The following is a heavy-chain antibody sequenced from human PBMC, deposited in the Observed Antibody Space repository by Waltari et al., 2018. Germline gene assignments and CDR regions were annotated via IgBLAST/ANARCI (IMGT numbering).Heavy chain of an antibody. V-gene: IGHV3-7*01. D-gene: IGHD3-9*01. CDR3: ARDHWFSLDL. Sequence: EEQVVESGGGLVQPGGSMRLPCVAAGFTFRDDSMLWVRQAPGKELEWVAKIKKDGTEEMYVDSVKGRFTISKDNTKNSVFLQMNSLRAEDTAVYYCARDHWFSLDLWGQGTLVTVSS. CDR1: GFTFRDDS. J-gene: IGHJ4*02. CDR2: IKKDGTEE.